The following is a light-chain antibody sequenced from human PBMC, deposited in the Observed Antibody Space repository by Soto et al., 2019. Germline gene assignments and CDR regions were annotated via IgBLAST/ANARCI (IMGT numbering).Light chain of an antibody. V-gene: IGKV3-11*01. CDR3: QQRSNGPPYT. J-gene: IGKJ2*01. Sequence: EIVLTQSPATLSLSPGERATLAGRASQSGSTFLAWYQQRPGQPPSLIIYDAINRATGIPARFNGSGSGTDFTLTISSLDHEDFAIYYCQQRSNGPPYTFGQGTKLEIK. CDR2: DAI. CDR1: QSGSTF.